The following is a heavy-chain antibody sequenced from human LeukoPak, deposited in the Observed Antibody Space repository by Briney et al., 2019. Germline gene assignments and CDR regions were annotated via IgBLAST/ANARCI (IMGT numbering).Heavy chain of an antibody. CDR1: GGSFSGYY. D-gene: IGHD3-10*01. V-gene: IGHV4-34*01. CDR2: INHSGST. CDR3: ASSGSIWGYYYYYGMDV. Sequence: PSETLSLTCAVYGGSFSGYYWSWIRQPPAKGLESIGEINHSGSTNYHPSLKSRVTISVDTSKNQFSLKLSSVTAADTAVYYCASSGSIWGYYYYYGMDVWGKGTTVTVSS. J-gene: IGHJ6*04.